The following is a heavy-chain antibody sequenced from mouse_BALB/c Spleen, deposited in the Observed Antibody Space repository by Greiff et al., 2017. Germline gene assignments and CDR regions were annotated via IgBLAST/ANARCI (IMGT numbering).Heavy chain of an antibody. CDR1: GYSFTSYW. Sequence: VKLMESGPQLVRPGASVKISCKASGYSFTSYWMHWVKQRPGQGLEWIGMIDPSDSETRLNQKFKDKATLTVDKSSSTAYMQLSSPTSEDSAVYYCARSRGNYDYYAMDYWGQGTSVTVSS. CDR2: IDPSDSET. J-gene: IGHJ4*01. V-gene: IGHV1S126*01. D-gene: IGHD2-1*01. CDR3: ARSRGNYDYYAMDY.